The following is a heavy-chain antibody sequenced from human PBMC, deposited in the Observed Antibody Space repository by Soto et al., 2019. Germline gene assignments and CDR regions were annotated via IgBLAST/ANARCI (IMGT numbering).Heavy chain of an antibody. CDR2: IYSGGST. D-gene: IGHD6-13*01. V-gene: IGHV3-66*01. J-gene: IGHJ4*02. CDR1: GFTVSSNY. CDR3: ARAGYSSSWPKYYFDY. Sequence: GGSLRLSCAASGFTVSSNYMSWVRQAPGKGLEWVSVIYSGGSTYYADSVKGRFTISRDNSKNTLYLQMNSLRAEDTAVYYCARAGYSSSWPKYYFDYWGQRTLVTVSS.